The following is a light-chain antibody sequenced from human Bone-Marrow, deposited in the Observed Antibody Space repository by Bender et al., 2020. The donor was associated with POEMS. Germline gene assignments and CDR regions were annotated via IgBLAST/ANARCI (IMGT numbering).Light chain of an antibody. CDR1: SSNIGAGYD. V-gene: IGLV1-40*01. CDR2: DNN. J-gene: IGLJ1*01. Sequence: QSVLTQPPSVSGAPGQRVTISCTGSSSNIGAGYDVHWYQQLPGAAPKLLIYDNNNRPSGVPDRFSGSKSGTSASLAITGLQAEDGADYYCHSYDSSLSGSGVFGTGTKVTVL. CDR3: HSYDSSLSGSGV.